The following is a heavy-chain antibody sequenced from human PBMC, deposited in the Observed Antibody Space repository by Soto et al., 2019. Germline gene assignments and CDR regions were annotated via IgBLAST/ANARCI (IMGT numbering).Heavy chain of an antibody. D-gene: IGHD3-10*01. CDR2: INAANGYT. V-gene: IGHV1-3*01. CDR3: ARGGGLDD. CDR1: GYSFTSFP. Sequence: QVQLVQSGAEVKKPGASVKVPCKASGYSFTSFPIHWVRQAPGQGLECMGWINAANGYTRYSQKFQGRVTITRDTSATTAYMDLSSLTSEDTAVYYCARGGGLDDWGQGTLITVSS. J-gene: IGHJ4*02.